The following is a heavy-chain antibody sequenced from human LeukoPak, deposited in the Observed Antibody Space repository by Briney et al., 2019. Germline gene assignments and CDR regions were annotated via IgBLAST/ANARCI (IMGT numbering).Heavy chain of an antibody. CDR2: IYHSGST. V-gene: IGHV4-38-2*01. CDR1: GYSISSGYY. D-gene: IGHD5-18*01. J-gene: IGHJ4*02. Sequence: SETLSLTCADSGYSISSGYYWGWIRQPPGKWLEWIGSIYHSGSTYYNPSLKSRVTISVDTSKNQFSLKLSSVTAADTAVYYCAKTTWIQLPYFDYWGQGTLVTVSS. CDR3: AKTTWIQLPYFDY.